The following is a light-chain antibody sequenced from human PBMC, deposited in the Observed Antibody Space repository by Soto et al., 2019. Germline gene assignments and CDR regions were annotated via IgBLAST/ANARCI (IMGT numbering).Light chain of an antibody. CDR1: QGSSSA. V-gene: IGKV1D-13*01. CDR2: DAS. CDR3: QQFNNYPQIT. Sequence: AIQLTQSPSSLSASVGDRVTITCRASQGSSSALAWYQQKPGKAPKLLIYDASSLESGVPSRFSGSGSGTDFTLTISCLQPQDFATYYCQQFNNYPQITFGQGTRLEIK. J-gene: IGKJ5*01.